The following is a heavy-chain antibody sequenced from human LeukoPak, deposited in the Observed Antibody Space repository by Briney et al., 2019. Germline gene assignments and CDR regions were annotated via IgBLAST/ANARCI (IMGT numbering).Heavy chain of an antibody. CDR3: ATSTGWRFDY. Sequence: HTGGSLRLSCAASGFISSSYWMSWVRQAPGKGLEWVANIREDGNEKYYVDSVKGRFTISRDNAKNSLWLQMNSLRAEDTAVYYCATSTGWRFDYWGQGALVTVSS. CDR1: GFISSSYW. D-gene: IGHD7-27*01. J-gene: IGHJ4*02. V-gene: IGHV3-7*01. CDR2: IREDGNEK.